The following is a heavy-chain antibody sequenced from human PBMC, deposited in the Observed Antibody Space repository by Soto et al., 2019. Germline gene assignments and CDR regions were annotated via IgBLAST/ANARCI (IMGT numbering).Heavy chain of an antibody. V-gene: IGHV1-69*04. Sequence: VASVKVSCKASGGTFSSCTISWVRQAPGQGLEWMGRIIPILGIANYAQKFQGRVTITADKSTSTAYMELSSLRSEDTAVYYCARDPPITMVQGLNWFDPWGQGTLVTVSS. CDR2: IIPILGIA. CDR3: ARDPPITMVQGLNWFDP. D-gene: IGHD3-10*01. J-gene: IGHJ5*02. CDR1: GGTFSSCT.